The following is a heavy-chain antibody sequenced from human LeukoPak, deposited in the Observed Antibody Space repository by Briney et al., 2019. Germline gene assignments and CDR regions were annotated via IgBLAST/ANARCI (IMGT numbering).Heavy chain of an antibody. D-gene: IGHD3-3*01. CDR3: ATVRHSEWSHKWFDS. CDR1: GYTFIGYY. Sequence: ASVKVSCKASGYTFIGYYMHWLRQAPGKGLEWMGGFDPEDGETIYAQKFQGRVTMTEDTSTDTAYMELSSLRSEDTAVYYCATVRHSEWSHKWFDSWGQGTLVTVSS. CDR2: FDPEDGET. V-gene: IGHV1-24*01. J-gene: IGHJ5*01.